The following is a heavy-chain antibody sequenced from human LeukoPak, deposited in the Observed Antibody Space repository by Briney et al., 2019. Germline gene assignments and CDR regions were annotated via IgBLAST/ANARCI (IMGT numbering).Heavy chain of an antibody. V-gene: IGHV4-4*07. CDR3: ARSGSYSATDY. CDR1: GGSISSYY. D-gene: IGHD1-26*01. CDR2: IYTSGTT. J-gene: IGHJ4*02. Sequence: SETLSLTCTVSGGSISSYYWSWIRQPAGKELEWIGRIYTSGTTNYNPSLKSRVTISVDTSKNQFSLKLSSVTAADTAVYYCARSGSYSATDYWGQGTLVTVSS.